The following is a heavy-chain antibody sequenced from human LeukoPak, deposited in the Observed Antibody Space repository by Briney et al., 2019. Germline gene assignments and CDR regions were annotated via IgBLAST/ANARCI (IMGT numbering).Heavy chain of an antibody. V-gene: IGHV4-34*01. Sequence: SETLSLTCAVYGGSFSGYYWSWIRQPPGKGLEWIGEINHSGSTNYNPSLKSRVTIPVDTSKNQFSLKLSSVTAADTAVYYCARARIGPDYWGQGTLVTVSS. CDR1: GGSFSGYY. J-gene: IGHJ4*02. CDR2: INHSGST. D-gene: IGHD2-15*01. CDR3: ARARIGPDY.